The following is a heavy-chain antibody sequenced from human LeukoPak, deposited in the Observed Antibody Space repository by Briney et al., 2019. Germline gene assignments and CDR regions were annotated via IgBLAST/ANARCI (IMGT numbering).Heavy chain of an antibody. Sequence: SETLSLTCTVSGGSISSYFWSWIRQPPGKGLEWIGCFHYSGNTNHNPSLKSRVTISVDTSKNHFSLKLSSVTAADTAVYYCARASGYSGYDRAAEYFQHWGQGTLVTVSS. D-gene: IGHD5-12*01. V-gene: IGHV4-59*01. CDR3: ARASGYSGYDRAAEYFQH. CDR2: FHYSGNT. J-gene: IGHJ1*01. CDR1: GGSISSYF.